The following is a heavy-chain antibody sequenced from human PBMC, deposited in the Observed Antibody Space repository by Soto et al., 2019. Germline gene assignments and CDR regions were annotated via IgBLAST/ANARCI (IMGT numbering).Heavy chain of an antibody. CDR2: IYYSGST. Sequence: SETLYLTRTSSVGSISSYYCSWIRQPPGKGLEWIGYIYYSGSTNYNPSLKSRVTISVDTSKNQFSLKLSSVTAADTAVYYCARLKNSMVRGVNAFDIWGQGTMVTVSS. CDR1: VGSISSYY. D-gene: IGHD3-10*01. J-gene: IGHJ3*02. V-gene: IGHV4-59*01. CDR3: ARLKNSMVRGVNAFDI.